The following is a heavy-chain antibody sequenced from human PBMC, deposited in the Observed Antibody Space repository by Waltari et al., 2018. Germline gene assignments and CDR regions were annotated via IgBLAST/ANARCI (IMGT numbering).Heavy chain of an antibody. Sequence: EVQLVESGGGLVQPGGSLRLSCAASGFTFSSYSMNWVRQAPGKGVEWVSYISSSSSTIYYADSVKGRFTISRDNAKNSLYLQMNSLRAEDTAVYYCARREIQRGDYWGQGTLVTVSS. CDR2: ISSSSSTI. V-gene: IGHV3-48*04. CDR1: GFTFSSYS. J-gene: IGHJ4*02. CDR3: ARREIQRGDY.